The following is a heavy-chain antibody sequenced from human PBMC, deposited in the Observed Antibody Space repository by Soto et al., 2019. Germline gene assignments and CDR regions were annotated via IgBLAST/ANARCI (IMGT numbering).Heavy chain of an antibody. D-gene: IGHD3-16*01. Sequence: SETLSLTCTVSGGSVSSSSYYWGWIRQPPGKGLEWIGSIYYSGSTYYNPSLKSRVTISVDTSKNQFSLKLSPVTAADTAVYYCARLIKGEPPPFYYYYGMDVWGQGTTVTVSS. J-gene: IGHJ6*02. V-gene: IGHV4-39*01. CDR3: ARLIKGEPPPFYYYYGMDV. CDR1: GGSVSSSSYY. CDR2: IYYSGST.